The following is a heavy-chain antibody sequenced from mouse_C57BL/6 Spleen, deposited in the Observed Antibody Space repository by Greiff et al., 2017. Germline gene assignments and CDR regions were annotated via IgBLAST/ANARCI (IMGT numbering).Heavy chain of an antibody. Sequence: EVQLVESGGGLVKPGGSLKLSCAASGFTFSSYAMSWVRQTPEKRLEWVATISDGGSYTYYPDNVKGRFTISRDNAKNNLYLQMSHLKSEDTAMYYCARDGGNYLWFAYWGQGTLVTVSA. V-gene: IGHV5-4*01. CDR2: ISDGGSYT. CDR3: ARDGGNYLWFAY. J-gene: IGHJ3*01. D-gene: IGHD2-1*01. CDR1: GFTFSSYA.